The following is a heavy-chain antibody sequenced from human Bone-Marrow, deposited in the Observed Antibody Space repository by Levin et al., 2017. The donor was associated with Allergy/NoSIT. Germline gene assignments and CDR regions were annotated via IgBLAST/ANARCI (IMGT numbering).Heavy chain of an antibody. CDR3: ARDPGLAAAGTFGY. Sequence: GGSLRLSCAASGFTFSSYEMNWVRQAPGKGLEWVSYISSSGSTIYYADSVKGRFTISRDNAKNSLYLQMNSLRAEDTAVYYCARDPGLAAAGTFGYWGQGTLVTVSS. V-gene: IGHV3-48*03. CDR2: ISSSGSTI. D-gene: IGHD6-13*01. J-gene: IGHJ4*02. CDR1: GFTFSSYE.